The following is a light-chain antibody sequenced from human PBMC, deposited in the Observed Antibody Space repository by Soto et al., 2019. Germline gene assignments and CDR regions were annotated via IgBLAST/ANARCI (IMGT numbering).Light chain of an antibody. V-gene: IGKV1-39*01. CDR1: QSISSY. Sequence: DIQMTQSPSSLSASVGDRVTITCRASQSISSYLNWYQQKPGKAPKLLIYAASSLQSGVPSRFSGSGPGTDFTLTISSLQPEDFATYYCQQSYSTWTFGQGTKV. J-gene: IGKJ1*01. CDR2: AAS. CDR3: QQSYSTWT.